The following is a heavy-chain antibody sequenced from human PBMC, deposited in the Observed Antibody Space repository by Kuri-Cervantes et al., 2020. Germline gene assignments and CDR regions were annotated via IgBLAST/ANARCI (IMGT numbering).Heavy chain of an antibody. CDR3: AKTDDYDFWSGYYSYYYYGMDV. CDR1: GFTFSSYG. CDR2: ISYDGSNK. D-gene: IGHD3-3*01. Sequence: GESLKISCAASGFTFSSYGMHWVRQAPGKGLEWVAVISYDGSNKYYADSVKGRFTISRDNSKNTLYLQMNSLRAEDTAVYYCAKTDDYDFWSGYYSYYYYGMDVWGQGTTVTVSS. J-gene: IGHJ6*02. V-gene: IGHV3-30*18.